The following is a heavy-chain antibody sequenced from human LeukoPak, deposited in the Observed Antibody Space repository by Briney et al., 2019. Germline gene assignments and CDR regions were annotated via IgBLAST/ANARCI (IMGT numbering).Heavy chain of an antibody. J-gene: IGHJ3*02. CDR2: ISYDGSNK. D-gene: IGHD1-26*01. V-gene: IGHV3-30-3*01. CDR1: GFTFSSYA. Sequence: PGGSLRLSCAASGFTFSSYAMPWVRQAPGKGLEWVAVISYDGSNKYYADSVKGRFTISRDNSKNTLYLQMNSLRAEDTAVYYCARDSTYSGSYGAFDIWGQGTMVTVSS. CDR3: ARDSTYSGSYGAFDI.